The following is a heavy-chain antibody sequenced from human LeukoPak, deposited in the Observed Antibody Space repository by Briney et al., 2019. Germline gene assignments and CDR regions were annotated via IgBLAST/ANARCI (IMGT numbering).Heavy chain of an antibody. V-gene: IGHV1-69*05. CDR2: IIPIFGTA. J-gene: IGHJ4*02. D-gene: IGHD6-13*01. CDR3: ARDLPRPDPSSTEEPRGSDY. CDR1: GGTFSSYA. Sequence: SVKVSCKASGGTFSSYAISWVRQAPGQGLEWMGRIIPIFGTANYALKFQGRVTITTDESTSTAYMELSSLRSEDTAVYYCARDLPRPDPSSTEEPRGSDYWGQGTLVTVSS.